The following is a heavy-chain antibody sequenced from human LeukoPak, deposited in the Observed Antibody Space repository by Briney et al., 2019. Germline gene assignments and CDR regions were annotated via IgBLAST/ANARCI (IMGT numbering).Heavy chain of an antibody. CDR2: ISSSGSTI. V-gene: IGHV3-48*03. Sequence: PGGSLRLSCAASGFTFSSYEMNWVRQAPGKGLEWVSYISSSGSTIYYADSVKGRFTISRDNAKNSLYLQMNSLRAEDTAVYYCALVSSSSYTHGYWGQGTLVTVSS. D-gene: IGHD6-13*01. CDR3: ALVSSSSYTHGY. CDR1: GFTFSSYE. J-gene: IGHJ4*02.